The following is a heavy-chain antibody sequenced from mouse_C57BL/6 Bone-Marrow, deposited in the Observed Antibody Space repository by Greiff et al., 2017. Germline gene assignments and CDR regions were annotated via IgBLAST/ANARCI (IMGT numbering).Heavy chain of an antibody. J-gene: IGHJ2*01. Sequence: VKLVESGAELVKPGASVKMSCKASGYTFTTYPIEWMKQNHGKSLEWIGNFHPYNDDTKYNEKFKGKATLTVEKSSNTVYLELSRLTSDDSAVYYCARSSTFFYYFDYWGQGTTRTVSS. CDR3: ARSSTFFYYFDY. V-gene: IGHV1-47*01. D-gene: IGHD5-1*01. CDR1: GYTFTTYP. CDR2: FHPYNDDT.